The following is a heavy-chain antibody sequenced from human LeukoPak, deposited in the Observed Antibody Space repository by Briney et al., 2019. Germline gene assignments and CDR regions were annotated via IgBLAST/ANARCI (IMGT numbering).Heavy chain of an antibody. V-gene: IGHV4-39*07. J-gene: IGHJ5*02. CDR3: ARAFTSHWLFDP. CDR2: IYYSGST. Sequence: SETLSLTCTVSGGSISSSSYYWGWIRQPPGKGLEWIGSIYYSGSTYYNPSLKSRVTISVDTSKNQFSLKLSSVTAADTAVYYCARAFTSHWLFDPWGQGTLVTVSS. D-gene: IGHD2-2*01. CDR1: GGSISSSSYY.